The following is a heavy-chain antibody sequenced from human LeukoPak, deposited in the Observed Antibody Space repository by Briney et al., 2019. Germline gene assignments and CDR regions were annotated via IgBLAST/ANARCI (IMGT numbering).Heavy chain of an antibody. J-gene: IGHJ5*02. Sequence: PSETLSLTCTVSGGSISSYYWSWIRQPPGKGLEWIGYIYYSGSTNYNPSLKSRVTISVDTSKNQFSLKLSSVTAADTAVYYCARGRITMVRGVRPDPWGQGTLVTVSS. V-gene: IGHV4-59*01. D-gene: IGHD3-10*01. CDR2: IYYSGST. CDR1: GGSISSYY. CDR3: ARGRITMVRGVRPDP.